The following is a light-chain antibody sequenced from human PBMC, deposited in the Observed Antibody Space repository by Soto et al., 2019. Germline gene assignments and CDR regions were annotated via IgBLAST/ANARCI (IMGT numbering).Light chain of an antibody. V-gene: IGKV3-20*01. Sequence: EIVLTQSPGTLSLSPGERATLSCRASQSVSSNFLAWFQQQPGQPPRLLVYAASSRVTGIPDRFSGSGSGTDFTLTISRLEPEDFAVYYCQQYGGSPITFGQGTRLEIK. CDR3: QQYGGSPIT. J-gene: IGKJ5*01. CDR1: QSVSSNF. CDR2: AAS.